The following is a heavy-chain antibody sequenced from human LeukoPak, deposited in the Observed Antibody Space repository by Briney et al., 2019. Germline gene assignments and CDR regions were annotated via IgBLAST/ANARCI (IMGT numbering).Heavy chain of an antibody. Sequence: SETLSLTCTVSGGSISSYYWNWIRQPPGKGLEWIGYIYYSGSTNYNPSLKSRVTTSVDTSKNQFSLNLSSVTAADTAVYYCARGEDSSGYWPGLDYWGQGTLVTVSS. V-gene: IGHV4-59*01. CDR2: IYYSGST. D-gene: IGHD3-22*01. J-gene: IGHJ4*02. CDR1: GGSISSYY. CDR3: ARGEDSSGYWPGLDY.